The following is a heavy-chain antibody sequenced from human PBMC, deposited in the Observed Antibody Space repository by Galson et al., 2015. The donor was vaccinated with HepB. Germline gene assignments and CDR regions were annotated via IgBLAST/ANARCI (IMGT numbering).Heavy chain of an antibody. CDR3: ATQIDIKWELLSDI. CDR2: ISSSSTTI. J-gene: IGHJ3*02. CDR1: TFIFSTYS. Sequence: SLRLSCAASTFIFSTYSMNWVRQAPGKGLEWVSYISSSSTTIYYADSVKGRFTISRDNAKNSLYLQMNSLRAEDTAVYYCATQIDIKWELLSDIWGQGTMVTVSS. V-gene: IGHV3-48*04. D-gene: IGHD1-26*01.